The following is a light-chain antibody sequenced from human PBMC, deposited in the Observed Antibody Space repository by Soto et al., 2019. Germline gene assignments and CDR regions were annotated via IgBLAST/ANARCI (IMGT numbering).Light chain of an antibody. CDR2: DVS. V-gene: IGLV2-14*03. J-gene: IGLJ2*01. CDR1: SSDVGAYNY. Sequence: QYALTQPASVSGSPGQSITISCTGTSSDVGAYNYVSWYQQHPGKAPKLMIYDVSNRPSGVSNRFSGSKSGNTASLTISGLQAEDEADYYCSSYASSSTLVFGGGTKVTVL. CDR3: SSYASSSTLV.